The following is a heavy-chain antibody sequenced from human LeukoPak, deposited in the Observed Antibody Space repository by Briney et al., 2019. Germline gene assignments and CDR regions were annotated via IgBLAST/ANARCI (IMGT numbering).Heavy chain of an antibody. CDR3: ARAGFTGRAVAGPLYSE. D-gene: IGHD6-19*01. CDR1: GGSISSSSYY. CDR2: IYYSGST. J-gene: IGHJ4*02. V-gene: IGHV4-39*07. Sequence: SETLSLTCTVSGGSISSSSYYWGWIRQPPGKGLEWIGSIYYSGSTNYNPSLKSRVTISVDTSKNQFSLKLSSVTAADTAVYYCARAGFTGRAVAGPLYSEWGQGTLVTASS.